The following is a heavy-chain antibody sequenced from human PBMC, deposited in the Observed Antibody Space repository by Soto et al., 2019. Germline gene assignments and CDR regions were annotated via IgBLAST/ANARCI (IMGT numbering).Heavy chain of an antibody. CDR3: ARDRGHYYDSSANPDAFDI. CDR1: GGTFSSYA. J-gene: IGHJ3*02. V-gene: IGHV1-69*13. CDR2: IIPIFGTA. Sequence: SVKVSCKASGGTFSSYAISWVRQAPGQGLEWMGGIIPIFGTANYAQKFQGRVTITADESTSTAYMELSSLRSEDTAVYYCARDRGHYYDSSANPDAFDIWGQGTMVTVSS. D-gene: IGHD3-22*01.